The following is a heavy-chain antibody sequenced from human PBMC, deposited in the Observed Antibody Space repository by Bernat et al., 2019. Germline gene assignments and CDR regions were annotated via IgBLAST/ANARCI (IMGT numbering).Heavy chain of an antibody. V-gene: IGHV3-33*01. J-gene: IGHJ3*02. CDR3: ARVLGEKSDAFDI. CDR2: IWYDGSNK. CDR1: GFTFSSYG. D-gene: IGHD2-8*02. Sequence: QVQLVESGGGVVQPGRSLRLSCAASGFTFSSYGMHWVRQAPGKGLEWVAVIWYDGSNKYYADSVKGRFTISRDNYKNTLYLQMNSLRAEDTAVYYCARVLGEKSDAFDIWGQGTMVTVSS.